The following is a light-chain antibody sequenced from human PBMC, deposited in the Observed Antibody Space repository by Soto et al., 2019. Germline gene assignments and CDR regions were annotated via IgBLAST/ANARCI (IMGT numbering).Light chain of an antibody. CDR1: QRVSGSY. CDR3: HQYGGSPRT. J-gene: IGKJ1*01. CDR2: GAS. V-gene: IGKV3-20*01. Sequence: DIVLTQSPGTLSLSPGETATVSCRASQRVSGSYLAWYQQKLGQPPRPLIYGASGRATGIPDRFSGSGSGTDFTLTISRLEPEDAAVYYCHQYGGSPRTFGQGTKVQI.